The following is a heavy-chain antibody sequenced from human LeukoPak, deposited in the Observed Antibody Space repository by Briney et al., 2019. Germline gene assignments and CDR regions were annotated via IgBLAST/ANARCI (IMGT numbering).Heavy chain of an antibody. CDR1: GFTFSSYS. D-gene: IGHD2-2*01. Sequence: PGGSLRLSCAASGFTFSSYSMNWVRQAPGKGLEWVSYISSSSTIYYADSVKGRFTISRDNAKNSLYLQMNSLRAEDTAVYYCASESTSWTPVDYWGQGTLVTVSS. J-gene: IGHJ4*02. CDR3: ASESTSWTPVDY. CDR2: ISSSSTI. V-gene: IGHV3-48*01.